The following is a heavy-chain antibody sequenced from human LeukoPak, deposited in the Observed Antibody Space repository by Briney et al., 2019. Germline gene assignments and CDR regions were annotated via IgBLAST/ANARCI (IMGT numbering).Heavy chain of an antibody. CDR1: AFTFSSYA. Sequence: GGSLRLSCAASAFTFSSYAMSCVRQAPGKGLEWVSVISGSGGSTYYADSVKGRFTIFRDNSNNTLYLQMNSLRAEDTAVYYCAKSGSGPNDAFDIWGQGTMVTVSS. D-gene: IGHD3-10*01. CDR2: ISGSGGST. CDR3: AKSGSGPNDAFDI. J-gene: IGHJ3*02. V-gene: IGHV3-23*01.